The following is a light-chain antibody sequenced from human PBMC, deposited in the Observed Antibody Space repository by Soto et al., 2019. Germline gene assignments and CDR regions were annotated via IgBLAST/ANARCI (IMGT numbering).Light chain of an antibody. CDR1: QSISSY. CDR2: AAS. CDR3: QQRYSTPPWT. V-gene: IGKV1-39*01. Sequence: EIQMTPSPSSLTASVGARVTITCRASQSISSYLNWYQQKPWRAPTLLLYAASSMQSGVPSRFSGSGCATDFTLTISSLQPEDFATYYCQQRYSTPPWTFGQGTKVDIK. J-gene: IGKJ1*01.